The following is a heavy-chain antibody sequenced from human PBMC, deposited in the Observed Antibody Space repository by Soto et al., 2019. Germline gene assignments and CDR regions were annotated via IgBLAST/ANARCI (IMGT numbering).Heavy chain of an antibody. V-gene: IGHV3-23*01. CDR3: ANDDYNSFDY. CDR1: GFTFSSYA. D-gene: IGHD4-4*01. J-gene: IGHJ4*02. CDR2: ISGGAGST. Sequence: LRLSCAASGFTFSSYAMSWVRQAPGKGLEWVSSISGGAGSTYYADSVKGRFTISRDNSKNTLYLQMNSLRAEDTAVYFCANDDYNSFDYWGQGTLVTVSS.